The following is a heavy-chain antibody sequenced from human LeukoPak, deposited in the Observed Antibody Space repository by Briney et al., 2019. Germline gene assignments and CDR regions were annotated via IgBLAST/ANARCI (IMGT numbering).Heavy chain of an antibody. CDR3: ARVLTYYYGSSWFDP. CDR2: MNPNSGNT. CDR1: GYTFTSYD. D-gene: IGHD3-10*01. Sequence: GASVKVSCKASGYTFTSYDINWVRQATGQWLEWMGWMNPNSGNTGYAQKFQGRVTMTRNTSISTAYMELSSLRSEDTAVYYCARVLTYYYGSSWFDPWGQGTLVTVSS. V-gene: IGHV1-8*01. J-gene: IGHJ5*02.